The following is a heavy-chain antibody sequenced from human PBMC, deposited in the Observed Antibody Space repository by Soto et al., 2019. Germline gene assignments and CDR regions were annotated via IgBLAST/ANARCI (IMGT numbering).Heavy chain of an antibody. CDR3: ARANWYAEY. J-gene: IGHJ4*02. CDR1: GGSINNHY. V-gene: IGHV4-59*11. D-gene: IGHD1-20*01. CDR2: VYYTGST. Sequence: QVHLQESGAGLVKPSETLSLTCSVSGGSINNHYWSWIRQPPGKGLEWIGYVYYTGSTNYNPSLKCRFTMSEDTSNNQFSLYLTSLTAADTAIYYCARANWYAEYWGQGTLVTVCS.